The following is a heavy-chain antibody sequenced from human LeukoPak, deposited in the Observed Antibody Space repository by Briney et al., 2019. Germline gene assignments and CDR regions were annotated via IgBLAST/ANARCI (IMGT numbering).Heavy chain of an antibody. V-gene: IGHV3-64*01. CDR3: VRDMTGNYYDT. CDR1: GFTFSDYA. CDR2: VNSNGRNT. Sequence: GGSLRLSCSASGFTFSDYAVHWVRQAPGRGLEYVSAVNSNGRNTFYATSVEGRFTISRDNSKNTLYLQMGGLRAEDTALYYCVRDMTGNYYDTWGQGTLVTVSS. J-gene: IGHJ4*02. D-gene: IGHD3-22*01.